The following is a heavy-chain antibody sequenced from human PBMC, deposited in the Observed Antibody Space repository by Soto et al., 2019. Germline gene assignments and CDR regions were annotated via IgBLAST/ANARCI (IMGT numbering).Heavy chain of an antibody. CDR2: INAGNGNT. CDR3: ARGYQLLNYYFDY. D-gene: IGHD2-2*01. V-gene: IGHV1-3*01. J-gene: IGHJ4*02. CDR1: GYTFTSYA. Sequence: SVKVSCKASGYTFTSYAMHWVRQAPGQRLEWMGWINAGNGNTKYSQKFQGRVTITRDTSASTAYMELSSLRSEDTAVYYCARGYQLLNYYFDYWGQGTLVTVSS.